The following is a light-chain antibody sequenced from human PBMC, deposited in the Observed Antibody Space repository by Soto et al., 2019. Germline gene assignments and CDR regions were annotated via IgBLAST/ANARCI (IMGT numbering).Light chain of an antibody. J-gene: IGKJ4*01. V-gene: IGKV1-39*01. CDR2: GAS. CDR3: QQGYNRPLT. CDR1: QKIRSY. Sequence: DIQMTQSPSSLFASVGDRGTITCLASQKIRSYLNWYQVKPGQAPKHLIYGASSLQTGVPSRFSGSGSGTDFTLTISGLQPEDFAIYYCQQGYNRPLTFGGGTKVDIK.